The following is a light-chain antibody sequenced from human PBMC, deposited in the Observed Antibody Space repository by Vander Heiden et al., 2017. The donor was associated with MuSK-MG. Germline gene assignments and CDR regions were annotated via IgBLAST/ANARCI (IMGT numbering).Light chain of an antibody. CDR2: GAS. V-gene: IGKV3-15*01. J-gene: IGKJ1*01. Sequence: IVITQPPATLSVSPGERATLSCRASQSVSSNLAWYQQKPGQAPRLLIYGASTRATGIPARFSGSGYGTEFTLTISSLQSEDFALYYCQQYNNWPPWTFGQGTKVEIK. CDR1: QSVSSN. CDR3: QQYNNWPPWT.